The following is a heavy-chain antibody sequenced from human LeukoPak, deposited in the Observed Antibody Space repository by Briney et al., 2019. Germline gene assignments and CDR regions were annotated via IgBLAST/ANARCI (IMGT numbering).Heavy chain of an antibody. CDR3: AKDPESGSLNLYFDY. Sequence: PGGSLRLSCAASGFTFSSYWMSWVRQAPGKGLEWVSSISSSSSYIYYADSVKGRFTISRDNSKNTLYLQMNSLRAEDTAVYYCAKDPESGSLNLYFDYWGQGTLVTVSS. J-gene: IGHJ4*02. CDR2: ISSSSSYI. D-gene: IGHD3-10*01. CDR1: GFTFSSYW. V-gene: IGHV3-21*01.